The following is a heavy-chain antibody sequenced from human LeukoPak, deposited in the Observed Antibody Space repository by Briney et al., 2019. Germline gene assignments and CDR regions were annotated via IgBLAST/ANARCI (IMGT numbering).Heavy chain of an antibody. D-gene: IGHD6-19*01. V-gene: IGHV4-30-2*01. CDR3: ARVLDFLDSSGWYLGWFDP. J-gene: IGHJ5*02. Sequence: SETLSLTCAVSGGSISSGGYSWSWIRQPPGKGLEWIGYIYHSGSTYYNPSLKSRVTISVDRSKNQFSLKLSSVTAADTAVYYCARVLDFLDSSGWYLGWFDPWGQGTLVTVSS. CDR1: GGSISSGGYS. CDR2: IYHSGST.